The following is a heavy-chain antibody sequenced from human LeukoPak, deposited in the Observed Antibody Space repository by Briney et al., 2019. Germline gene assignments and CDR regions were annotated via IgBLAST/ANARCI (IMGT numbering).Heavy chain of an antibody. D-gene: IGHD5-12*01. J-gene: IGHJ4*02. CDR1: GGSTSSYY. Sequence: SETLSLTCTVSGGSTSSYYWSWIRQPPGKGLEWIGYIYYSGSTNYNPSLKSRVTISVDTSKNQFSLNLTSVTAADTAVYYCAREPTSGREPTSGRPLDYWGQGILVTVSS. CDR2: IYYSGST. V-gene: IGHV4-59*12. CDR3: AREPTSGREPTSGRPLDY.